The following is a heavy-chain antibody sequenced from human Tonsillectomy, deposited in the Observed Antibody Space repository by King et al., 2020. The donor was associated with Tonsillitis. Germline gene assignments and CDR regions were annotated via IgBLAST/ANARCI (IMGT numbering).Heavy chain of an antibody. CDR2: INPNNGDT. Sequence: QLVQSGAEVKKPGASVKVSCKASGYTLTGHFMHWVRQAPGQGLEWMGWINPNNGDTKYAQKFQGRVIMTRDTSISTVYMELSSLRSDDTALYYCARDNGDYLFDYWGQGTLVTVSS. V-gene: IGHV1-2*02. D-gene: IGHD4-17*01. CDR3: ARDNGDYLFDY. CDR1: GYTLTGHF. J-gene: IGHJ4*02.